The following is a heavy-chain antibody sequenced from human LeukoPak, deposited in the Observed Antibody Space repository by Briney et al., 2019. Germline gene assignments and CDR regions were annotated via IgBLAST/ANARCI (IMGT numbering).Heavy chain of an antibody. Sequence: SETLSLTCTVSGGSISSGDYYWSWIRQPPGKGLEWIGYIYYSGSTYYNPSLKSRVTISVDTSKNQFSLKLSSVTAADTAVYYCARIIVATIAIDYWGQGTLVTVSS. CDR2: IYYSGST. D-gene: IGHD5-12*01. V-gene: IGHV4-30-4*01. CDR1: GGSISSGDYY. CDR3: ARIIVATIAIDY. J-gene: IGHJ4*02.